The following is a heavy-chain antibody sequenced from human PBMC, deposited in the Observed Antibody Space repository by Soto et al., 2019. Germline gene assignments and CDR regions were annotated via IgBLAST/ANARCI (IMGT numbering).Heavy chain of an antibody. V-gene: IGHV3-66*01. CDR2: IHTNGHT. D-gene: IGHD5-12*01. Sequence: EVQLVESGGGLVQPGGSLRLSCVGSGFTVNSSYMSWVRQAPGKCPEWVSLIHTNGHTYYADSVKGRFTISRDNSKNTLYLQSNGLRAEDTAVYFCARGGSGYDFFEFWGQGTLVTVSS. CDR3: ARGGSGYDFFEF. CDR1: GFTVNSSY. J-gene: IGHJ4*02.